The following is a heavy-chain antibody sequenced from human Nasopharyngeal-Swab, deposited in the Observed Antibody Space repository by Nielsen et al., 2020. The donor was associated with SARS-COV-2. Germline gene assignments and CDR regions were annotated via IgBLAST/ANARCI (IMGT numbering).Heavy chain of an antibody. CDR1: GFTFSSYA. D-gene: IGHD1-14*01. Sequence: GESLKISCAASGFTFSSYAMSWVRQAPGKGLEWVSAISGSGGSKYYADSVKGRFTISRDNSKNTLYLQMNSLRAEDTAVYYCAKQGSGYYYYYYYMDVWGKGTTVTVSS. J-gene: IGHJ6*03. CDR3: AKQGSGYYYYYYYMDV. V-gene: IGHV3-23*01. CDR2: ISGSGGSK.